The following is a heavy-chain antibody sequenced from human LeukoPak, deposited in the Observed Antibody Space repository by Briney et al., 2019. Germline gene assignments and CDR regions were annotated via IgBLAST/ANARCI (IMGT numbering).Heavy chain of an antibody. V-gene: IGHV3-21*01. CDR2: ISSSSSYI. CDR3: ARDPGGMVAEKLDY. J-gene: IGHJ4*02. CDR1: GFTFSSYS. D-gene: IGHD1-26*01. Sequence: GGSLRLSCAASGFTFSSYSMNWVRQAPGKGLEWVSSISSSSSYIYYAGSVKGRFTISRDNAKNSLYLQMDSLRAEDTAVYYCARDPGGMVAEKLDYWGQGTLVTVSS.